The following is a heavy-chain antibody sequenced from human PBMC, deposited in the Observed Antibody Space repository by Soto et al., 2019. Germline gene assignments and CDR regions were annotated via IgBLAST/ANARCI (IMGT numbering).Heavy chain of an antibody. V-gene: IGHV4-34*01. CDR1: GGSFSGYY. D-gene: IGHD2-2*01. CDR3: ARGGPKEQVVPAAPGMNWFDP. J-gene: IGHJ5*02. CDR2: INHSGST. Sequence: SETLSLTCAVYGGSFSGYYWSWIRQPPGKGLEWIGEINHSGSTNYNPSLKSRVTISVDTSKNQFSLKLGSVTAADTAVYYCARGGPKEQVVPAAPGMNWFDPWGQGTLVTVSS.